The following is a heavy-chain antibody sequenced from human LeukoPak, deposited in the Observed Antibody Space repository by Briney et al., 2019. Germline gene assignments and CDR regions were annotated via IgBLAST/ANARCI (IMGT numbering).Heavy chain of an antibody. J-gene: IGHJ4*02. Sequence: SETLSLTCTVSGCSISGYYWSWIRQPAGKRLQWIGRIYASGSTNYNPPPKSRVTMSVDTSKNQFSLKLTSVTAADTAVYHCARMGSVYGKFDYWGQGTLVTVSS. V-gene: IGHV4-4*07. CDR3: ARMGSVYGKFDY. D-gene: IGHD5/OR15-5a*01. CDR2: IYASGST. CDR1: GCSISGYY.